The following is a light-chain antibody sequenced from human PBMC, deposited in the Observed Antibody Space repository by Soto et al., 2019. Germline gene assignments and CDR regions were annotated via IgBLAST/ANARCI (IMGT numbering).Light chain of an antibody. CDR3: QQYGGSPRT. J-gene: IGKJ1*01. CDR2: GAS. CDR1: QNVGTD. Sequence: LTQSPATLSVSPGERATLSCRASQNVGTDLAWYQQRAGQAPRLLIYGASTRAFGVAARFSGGGSGTDFTLTISRLEPEDFALYYCQQYGGSPRTFGQGTKVDIK. V-gene: IGKV3-20*01.